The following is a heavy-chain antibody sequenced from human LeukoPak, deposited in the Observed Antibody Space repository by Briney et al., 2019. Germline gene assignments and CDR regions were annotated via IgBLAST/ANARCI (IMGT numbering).Heavy chain of an antibody. CDR3: AREDAGGTYSFDY. V-gene: IGHV3-66*01. CDR2: IYTSGIT. CDR1: GFTVSSNF. J-gene: IGHJ4*02. D-gene: IGHD1-26*01. Sequence: GGSLRLSCAVSGFTVSSNFMSWVRQAPGKSPDWVTGIYTSGITYYADSVRGRFTISRDNSNNTLYLHMDSLTAEDTAVYYCAREDAGGTYSFDYWGQGTLVTVSS.